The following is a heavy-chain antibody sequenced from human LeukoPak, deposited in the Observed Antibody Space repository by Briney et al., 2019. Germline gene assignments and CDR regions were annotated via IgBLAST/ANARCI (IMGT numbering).Heavy chain of an antibody. CDR2: IYYSGGT. D-gene: IGHD2-2*01. J-gene: IGHJ4*02. V-gene: IGHV4-59*12. Sequence: SETLSLTCTVSGGSISSYYWSWIRQPPGKGLEWIGHIYYSGGTIYNPSLKSRVIMSVDTSKNQFSLKLSSVTAADTAVYYCARGGCSSTSCYRTFFDYWGQGALVPVSS. CDR1: GGSISSYY. CDR3: ARGGCSSTSCYRTFFDY.